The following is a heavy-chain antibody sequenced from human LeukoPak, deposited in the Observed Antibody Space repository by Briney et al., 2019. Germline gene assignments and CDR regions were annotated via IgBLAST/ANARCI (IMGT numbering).Heavy chain of an antibody. V-gene: IGHV3-23*01. CDR1: GFTFSTFA. CDR3: ATYRQVLLPFES. D-gene: IGHD2-8*02. J-gene: IGHJ4*02. CDR2: IFPSGGEI. Sequence: PGGSLRLSRAASGFTFSTFAMIWVRQPPGKGLKWVSSIFPSGGEIHYADSVRGRFTISRDNSKSTLSLQMNSLRAEDTAIYYCATYRQVLLPFESWGQGTLVTVSS.